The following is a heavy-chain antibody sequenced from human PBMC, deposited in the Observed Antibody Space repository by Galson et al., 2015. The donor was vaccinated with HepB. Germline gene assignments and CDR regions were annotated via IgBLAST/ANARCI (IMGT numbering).Heavy chain of an antibody. CDR1: GFTFSSYA. D-gene: IGHD6-13*01. CDR3: AKSPKSGAAADHFDY. Sequence: SLRLSCAASGFTFSSYAMSWVRQAPGKGLEWVSAISGSGGSTYYADSVKGRSTISRDNSKNTLYLQMNSLRAEDTAVYYCAKSPKSGAAADHFDYWGQGTLVTVSS. CDR2: ISGSGGST. V-gene: IGHV3-23*01. J-gene: IGHJ4*02.